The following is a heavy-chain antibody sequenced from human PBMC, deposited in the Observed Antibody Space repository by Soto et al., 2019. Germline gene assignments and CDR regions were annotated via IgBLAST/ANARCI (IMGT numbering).Heavy chain of an antibody. V-gene: IGHV1-18*01. J-gene: IGHJ5*02. D-gene: IGHD3-10*01. CDR3: ARARLGVASGSQDWVAP. CDR1: GYTFTSYG. CDR2: ISAYDGNT. Sequence: ASVKVSCKTSGYTFTSYGISWVRQAPGQGLEWMGWISAYDGNTNSAQNLQGRLTMTTDTPTTTAYMELRNLRSDDTAVYYCARARLGVASGSQDWVAPWGQGTLVTVPS.